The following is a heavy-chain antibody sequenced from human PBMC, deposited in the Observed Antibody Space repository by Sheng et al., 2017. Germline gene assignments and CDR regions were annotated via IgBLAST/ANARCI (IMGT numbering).Heavy chain of an antibody. V-gene: IGHV3-53*01. Sequence: EVQLVESGGGLIQPGGSLRLSCAASGFTVSSNYMSWVRQAPGKGLEWVSVIYSGGSTYYADSVKGRFTISRDNSKNTLYLQMNSLRAEDTAVYYCARDRVLYCSGGSCYSSDYYYGMDVWGQGTTVTVSS. J-gene: IGHJ6*02. D-gene: IGHD2-15*01. CDR2: IYSGGST. CDR3: ARDRVLYCSGGSCYSSDYYYGMDV. CDR1: GFTVSSNY.